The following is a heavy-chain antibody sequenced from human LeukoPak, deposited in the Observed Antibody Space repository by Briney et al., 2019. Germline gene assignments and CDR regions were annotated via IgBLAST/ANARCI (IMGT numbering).Heavy chain of an antibody. V-gene: IGHV4-59*01. D-gene: IGHD5-24*01. CDR2: IYYSGSI. J-gene: IGHJ4*02. CDR1: AGSISSYY. CDR3: ARGGGYNYFDY. Sequence: PSETLSLTCSVSAGSISSYYWSWIRQPPGKGLEWIGYIYYSGSINYKPSLRSRVTISVDTSKNQFSLKLTSVTAADTAVYYCARGGGYNYFDYWGQGTLVTVSS.